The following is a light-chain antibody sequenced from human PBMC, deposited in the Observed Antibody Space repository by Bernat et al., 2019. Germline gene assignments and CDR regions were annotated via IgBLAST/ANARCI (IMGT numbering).Light chain of an antibody. CDR1: SSDVGAYNY. Sequence: QSALTQPASVSGSPGQSITISCTGTSSDVGAYNYVSWYLQHPGEAPKLMIYDVNNRPSGVSNRFSGSKSGNTASLTISGLQIADEADYFCRSYSTSSTPVVFGGGTRLTVL. V-gene: IGLV2-14*03. CDR3: RSYSTSSTPVV. J-gene: IGLJ2*01. CDR2: DVN.